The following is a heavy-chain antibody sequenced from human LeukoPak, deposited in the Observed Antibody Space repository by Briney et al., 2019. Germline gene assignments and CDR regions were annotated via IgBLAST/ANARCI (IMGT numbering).Heavy chain of an antibody. J-gene: IGHJ4*02. D-gene: IGHD3-22*01. CDR2: ISRSSSYI. V-gene: IGHV3-21*01. Sequence: GGSLRLSCAASGFTFSSYAMHWVRRAPGKGLEWVSSISRSSSYIYYADSVKGRFTISRDNAENSLYLQMNSLRAEDTAVYYCAREYYDSSVYYADWGQGTLVTVSS. CDR3: AREYYDSSVYYAD. CDR1: GFTFSSYA.